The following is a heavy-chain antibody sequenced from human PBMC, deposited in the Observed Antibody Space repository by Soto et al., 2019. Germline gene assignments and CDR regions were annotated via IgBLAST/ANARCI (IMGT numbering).Heavy chain of an antibody. CDR3: SRDLVPSRSWANTPDV. Sequence: ESGGGVVQPGRSLRLSCVASGFTFSSYGMHWVRQAPGKGLEWVAVIWYDGSRTFYADSVKGRFTISRDNSKNTVYLQMNSLGAEDSAVFFCSRDLVPSRSWANTPDVWGQGTLLTVSS. CDR1: GFTFSSYG. V-gene: IGHV3-33*01. J-gene: IGHJ4*02. D-gene: IGHD6-13*01. CDR2: IWYDGSRT.